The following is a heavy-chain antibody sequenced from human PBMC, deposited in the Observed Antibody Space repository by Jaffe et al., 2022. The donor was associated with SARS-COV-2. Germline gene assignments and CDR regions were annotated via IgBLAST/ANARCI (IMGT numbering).Heavy chain of an antibody. CDR2: FYYAGTT. Sequence: QLRLLESGPGLVKPSETLSLTCSVSGGSITSTSYYWGWIRQPPGKGLEWIGSFYYAGTTYYNPSLKSRVTISVDTSKNLFSLELRSVTAADTAVYYCARHGYSSSWYGSLGYWGQGALVTISS. D-gene: IGHD6-13*01. CDR1: GGSITSTSYY. J-gene: IGHJ4*02. V-gene: IGHV4-39*01. CDR3: ARHGYSSSWYGSLGY.